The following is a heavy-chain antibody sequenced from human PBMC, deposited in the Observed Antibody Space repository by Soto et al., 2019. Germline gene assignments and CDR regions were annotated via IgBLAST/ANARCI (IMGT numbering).Heavy chain of an antibody. D-gene: IGHD2-15*01. Sequence: SVKVSCKASGGTFSSYTISWVRQAPGQGLEWMGRIIPILGIANYAQKFQGRVTITADKSTSTAYMELSSLRSEDTAVYYCARHLVVVVTSHDVFDIWGQGTMVTVSS. CDR2: IIPILGIA. CDR3: ARHLVVVVTSHDVFDI. J-gene: IGHJ3*02. V-gene: IGHV1-69*02. CDR1: GGTFSSYT.